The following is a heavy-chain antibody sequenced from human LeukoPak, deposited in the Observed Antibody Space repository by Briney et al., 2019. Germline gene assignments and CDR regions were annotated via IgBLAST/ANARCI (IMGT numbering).Heavy chain of an antibody. CDR3: ARRGDGGYNSGFDY. D-gene: IGHD5-24*01. CDR2: IYHFGST. CDR1: GYSISSGYY. J-gene: IGHJ4*02. Sequence: SETLSLTCAVSGYSISSGYYWGWIRQPPGKGLESIGSIYHFGSTYYNPSLKSRVTISVDTSKNQFSLKLSSVTAADTAVYYCARRGDGGYNSGFDYWGQGTLVTVSS. V-gene: IGHV4-38-2*01.